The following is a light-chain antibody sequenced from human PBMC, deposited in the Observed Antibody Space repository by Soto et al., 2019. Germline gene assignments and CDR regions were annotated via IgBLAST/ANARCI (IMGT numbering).Light chain of an antibody. CDR1: SSDVGGYNY. V-gene: IGLV2-14*01. Sequence: QSALTQPASVSGSPGQSITISCTGTSSDVGGYNYVSWYQQHPGKAPKVMIYDVSNRPSGVSNRFSGSKSGNTASLTISGLQAEDEADYYCSSYPTTSTVVFGGGTKLTV. CDR2: DVS. CDR3: SSYPTTSTVV. J-gene: IGLJ2*01.